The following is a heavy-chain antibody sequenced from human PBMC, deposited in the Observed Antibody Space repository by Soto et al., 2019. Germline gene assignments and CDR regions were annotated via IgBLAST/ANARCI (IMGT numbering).Heavy chain of an antibody. CDR1: GFTFSNYW. V-gene: IGHV3-7*01. CDR2: IKKDGSEK. CDR3: ASASYSSGRHYYGMDV. J-gene: IGHJ6*02. Sequence: GGSLRLSCAASGFTFSNYWMSWVRQVPGKGLEWVANIKKDGSEKYYVDSVKGRFTISRDNAKNSLYLQMTSLRAEDTAVYYCASASYSSGRHYYGMDVWGQGTTVTVSS. D-gene: IGHD6-19*01.